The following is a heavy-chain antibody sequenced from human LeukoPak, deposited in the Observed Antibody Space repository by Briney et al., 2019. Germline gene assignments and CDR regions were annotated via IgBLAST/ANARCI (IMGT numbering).Heavy chain of an antibody. CDR2: IYTSGST. CDR1: GGSISSYY. CDR3: ATDGRRWGTYYYYGMDV. J-gene: IGHJ6*02. V-gene: IGHV4-4*07. D-gene: IGHD2-8*02. Sequence: TSETLSLTCTVSGGSISSYYGSGFRQPAGRGRGGFGRIYTSGSTNYNPSLKSRVTMSVDTSKNQFSLKLSSVTAADTVVYYCATDGRRWGTYYYYGMDVWGQGTTVTVSS.